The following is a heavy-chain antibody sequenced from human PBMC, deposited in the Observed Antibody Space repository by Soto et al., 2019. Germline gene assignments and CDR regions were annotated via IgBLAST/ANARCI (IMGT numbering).Heavy chain of an antibody. CDR2: IYYSGST. J-gene: IGHJ3*02. D-gene: IGHD2-2*01. CDR3: ARRRTGQPAAFDI. V-gene: IGHV4-59*08. CDR1: GGSISNYY. Sequence: SETLSLTCTVSGGSISNYYWSWIRQAPGKGLEWIGYIYYSGSTNYNPSLKSRVTISVDTSKNQFSLKLSSVTAADTAVYYCARRRTGQPAAFDIWGQGTMVTVSS.